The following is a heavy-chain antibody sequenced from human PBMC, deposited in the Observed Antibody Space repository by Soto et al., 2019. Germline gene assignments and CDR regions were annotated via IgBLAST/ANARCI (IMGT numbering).Heavy chain of an antibody. CDR1: GGTFSSYT. V-gene: IGHV1-69*02. J-gene: IGHJ4*02. CDR3: ASRTSGWYFDY. CDR2: IIPILGIA. Sequence: GASVKVSCKASGGTFSSYTISWVRQAPGQGLEWMGRIIPILGIANYAQKFQGRVTITADKSTSTAYMELSSLRSEDTAVYYCASRTSGWYFDYWGQGTLVTVSS. D-gene: IGHD6-19*01.